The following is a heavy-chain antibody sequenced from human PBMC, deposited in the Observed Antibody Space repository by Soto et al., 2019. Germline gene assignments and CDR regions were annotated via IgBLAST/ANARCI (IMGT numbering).Heavy chain of an antibody. J-gene: IGHJ3*01. CDR1: GASVTSNTYY. CDR2: IHHDGKT. D-gene: IGHD4-4*01. CDR3: ATPRDYNKYLGAFGV. Sequence: PSETLSLTCTVSGASVTSNTYYWAWIRQPPGKGLEWVGSIHHDGKTYYHPSLKSRVTISIDTSTNQFSLRLSSMTAADTALFYCATPRDYNKYLGAFGVWGQGTMVTVSS. V-gene: IGHV4-39*01.